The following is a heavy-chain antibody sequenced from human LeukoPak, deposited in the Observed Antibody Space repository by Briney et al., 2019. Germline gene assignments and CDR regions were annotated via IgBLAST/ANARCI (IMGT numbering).Heavy chain of an antibody. CDR2: ISSTGNTI. CDR3: ARGRYCSGYNCYFDY. D-gene: IGHD2-15*01. V-gene: IGHV3-48*03. Sequence: GGSLRLSCAASEFTFRSYEMNWVRQAPGKGLEWISYISSTGNTIYYVDSVQGRFTISRDNAKNSLYLQMNSLRAEDTAVYYCARGRYCSGYNCYFDYWGQGTLVTVSS. J-gene: IGHJ4*02. CDR1: EFTFRSYE.